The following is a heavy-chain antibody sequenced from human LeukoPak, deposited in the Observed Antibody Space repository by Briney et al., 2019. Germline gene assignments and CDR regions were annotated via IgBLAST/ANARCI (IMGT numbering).Heavy chain of an antibody. Sequence: SETLSLTCTVSGGSISSGSYYWSWIRQPAGKGLEWIGRIYTSGSTNYNPSLKSRVTISVDTSKNQFSLKLSSVTAADTAVYYCARVPAKTHPYGGNPYYFDYWGQGTLVTVSS. D-gene: IGHD4-23*01. CDR1: GGSISSGSYY. J-gene: IGHJ4*02. V-gene: IGHV4-61*02. CDR2: IYTSGST. CDR3: ARVPAKTHPYGGNPYYFDY.